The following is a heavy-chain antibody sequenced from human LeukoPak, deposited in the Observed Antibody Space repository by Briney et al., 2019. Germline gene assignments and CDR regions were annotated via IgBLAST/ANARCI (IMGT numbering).Heavy chain of an antibody. Sequence: GGSLRLSCAASGFTVSSNYMSWVRQAPGKGLEWVSVIYSGGSTYYADSVKGRFTISRDNSKNTLYLQMNSLRAEDTAVYYCARAPIGITGTTSSSSAFDIWGQGTMVTVSS. CDR1: GFTVSSNY. V-gene: IGHV3-66*01. CDR3: ARAPIGITGTTSSSSAFDI. J-gene: IGHJ3*02. D-gene: IGHD1-7*01. CDR2: IYSGGST.